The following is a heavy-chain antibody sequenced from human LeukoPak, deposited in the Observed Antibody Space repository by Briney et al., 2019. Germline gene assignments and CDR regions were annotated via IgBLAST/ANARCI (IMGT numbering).Heavy chain of an antibody. CDR3: ARMVGAGDAFDI. CDR2: IYYSGST. J-gene: IGHJ3*02. D-gene: IGHD2-15*01. CDR1: GGSISSGDYY. V-gene: IGHV4-30-4*08. Sequence: SQTLSLTCTVSGGSISSGDYYWRWIRQPPGKGLEWIGYIYYSGSTYYNPSLKSRVTISVDTSKNQFSLKLSSVTAADTAVYYCARMVGAGDAFDIWGQGTMVTVSS.